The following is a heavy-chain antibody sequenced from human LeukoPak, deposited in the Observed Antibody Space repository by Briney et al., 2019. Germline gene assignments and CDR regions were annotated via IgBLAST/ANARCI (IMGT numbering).Heavy chain of an antibody. J-gene: IGHJ3*02. CDR3: VKSNSRYQPWTLDI. CDR1: GGSFSGYY. V-gene: IGHV4-34*01. Sequence: SETLSLTCAVYGGSFSGYYWSWIRQPPGRGLEWIGEINHSGSTNYNPSLKSRVTISVDTSNNQLSLKVNSVTAADTAMYYCVKSNSRYQPWTLDIWGRGTMVTVSS. D-gene: IGHD2-2*01. CDR2: INHSGST.